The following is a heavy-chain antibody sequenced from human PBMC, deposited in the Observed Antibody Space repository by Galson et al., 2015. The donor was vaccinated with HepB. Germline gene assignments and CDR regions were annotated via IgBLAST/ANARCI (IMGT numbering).Heavy chain of an antibody. CDR1: GFTFSNYA. Sequence: SLRLSCAASGFTFSNYAMSWVRQAPEKGLEWVSAFSGSGGSTYYADSVKGRFTISRDNSKNTLYLQMNSLRAEDTAIYYCAKDQTEWELLIGDYWGQGTLVTVSS. D-gene: IGHD1-26*01. CDR3: AKDQTEWELLIGDY. J-gene: IGHJ4*02. V-gene: IGHV3-23*01. CDR2: FSGSGGST.